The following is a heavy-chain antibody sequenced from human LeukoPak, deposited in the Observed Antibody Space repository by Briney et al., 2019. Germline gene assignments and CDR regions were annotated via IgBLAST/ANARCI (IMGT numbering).Heavy chain of an antibody. Sequence: GGSLRLSCAASGFTFSSYEMNWVRQAPGKGLEWVSYISSSGSTIYYADSVKGRFTISRDNAKNSLYLQMNSLRAEDTAVYYCARDGCSSTSCYAGRDAFDIWGQGTMVTVSS. V-gene: IGHV3-48*03. CDR1: GFTFSSYE. D-gene: IGHD2-2*01. J-gene: IGHJ3*02. CDR3: ARDGCSSTSCYAGRDAFDI. CDR2: ISSSGSTI.